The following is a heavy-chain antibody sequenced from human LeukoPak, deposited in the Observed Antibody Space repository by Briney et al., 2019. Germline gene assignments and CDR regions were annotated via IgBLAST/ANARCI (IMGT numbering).Heavy chain of an antibody. V-gene: IGHV1-24*01. Sequence: ASVKVSCKVSGYTFTELCIHWVRQAPGKGLEWMGGCDPEDGETLYAQKFQGRVTMTEDTSTDTAYMQLSSLRSEDTAVYYCARTTGTTRIDYWGQGTLVTVSS. CDR3: ARTTGTTRIDY. D-gene: IGHD1-1*01. J-gene: IGHJ4*02. CDR2: CDPEDGET. CDR1: GYTFTELC.